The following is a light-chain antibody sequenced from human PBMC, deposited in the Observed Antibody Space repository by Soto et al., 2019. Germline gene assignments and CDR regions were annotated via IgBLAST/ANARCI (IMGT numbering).Light chain of an antibody. CDR3: CSYVGSRV. J-gene: IGLJ3*02. Sequence: QSALTQPASVSGSPGQSITISCTGTSSDVGNYNLVSWYQQYPGKAPKLMIYEVSKRPSGVSNRFSGSKSGNTASLTISGLQTEDEADYYCCSYVGSRVFGGGTKLTVL. V-gene: IGLV2-23*02. CDR1: SSDVGNYNL. CDR2: EVS.